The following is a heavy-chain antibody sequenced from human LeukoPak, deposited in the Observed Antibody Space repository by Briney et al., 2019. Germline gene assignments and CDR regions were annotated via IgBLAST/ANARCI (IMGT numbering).Heavy chain of an antibody. D-gene: IGHD3-10*01. CDR3: AKRGVVIRVILVGFHKEAYYFDS. Sequence: PGGSLRLSCAVSGITLSNYGMSWVRQAPGKGLEWVAGISGSGGRTNYADSVKGRSTISRDNPKNTLFLQMNSLRAEDTAVYFCAKRGVVIRVILVGFHKEAYYFDSWGQGALVTVSS. CDR1: GITLSNYG. J-gene: IGHJ4*02. CDR2: ISGSGGRT. V-gene: IGHV3-23*01.